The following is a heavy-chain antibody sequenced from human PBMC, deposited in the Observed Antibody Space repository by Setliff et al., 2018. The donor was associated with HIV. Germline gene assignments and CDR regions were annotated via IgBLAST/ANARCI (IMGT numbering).Heavy chain of an antibody. V-gene: IGHV1-18*01. CDR1: GYSFINYG. CDR2: ISPYTGNT. Sequence: VASVKVSCKASGYSFINYGISWVRQAPGQGPEWMGWISPYTGNTDYAPRLLGRVTMTTDTSTSTAYLELRSLTSDDTAVYYCARARLQGIVTAVGPRDNCLDPWGQGTRVTV. CDR3: ARARLQGIVTAVGPRDNCLDP. J-gene: IGHJ5*02. D-gene: IGHD1-26*01.